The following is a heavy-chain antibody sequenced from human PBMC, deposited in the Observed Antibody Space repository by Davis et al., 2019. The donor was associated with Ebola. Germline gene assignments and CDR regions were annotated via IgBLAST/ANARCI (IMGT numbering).Heavy chain of an antibody. Sequence: MPGGSLRLSCGVYGGSFSGYYWGWIRQPPGKGLEWIGKVSQSGDTDYSPSVKTRVTLSVDVSKNQFSLKIISVTAADTAVYYCARTTKTSISDSGLGYNYFDPWGQGTLVTVSP. D-gene: IGHD2/OR15-2a*01. CDR2: VSQSGDT. CDR1: GGSFSGYY. J-gene: IGHJ5*02. V-gene: IGHV4-34*01. CDR3: ARTTKTSISDSGLGYNYFDP.